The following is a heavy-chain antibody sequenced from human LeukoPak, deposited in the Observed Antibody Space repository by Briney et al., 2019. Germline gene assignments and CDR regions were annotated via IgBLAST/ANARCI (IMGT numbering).Heavy chain of an antibody. Sequence: PGGSLRLSCAASGFTFSSYGMHWVRQAPGKGLEWVAFIRYDGSNKYYADSVKGRFTISRDNSKNTLYLQMNSLRAEDTAVYYCAEAPFWSGYYYYYYMDVWGKGTTVTVSS. J-gene: IGHJ6*03. V-gene: IGHV3-30*02. CDR2: IRYDGSNK. D-gene: IGHD3-3*01. CDR3: AEAPFWSGYYYYYYMDV. CDR1: GFTFSSYG.